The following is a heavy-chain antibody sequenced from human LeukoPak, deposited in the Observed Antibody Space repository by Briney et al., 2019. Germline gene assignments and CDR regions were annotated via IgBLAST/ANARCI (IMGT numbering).Heavy chain of an antibody. J-gene: IGHJ6*02. CDR2: ISSTSSYI. CDR3: TSRGDFWSGYWAMNV. Sequence: GGSLRPSCVASGFTFTIYSLNWVRQAPGKGLEWVSSISSTSSYIYYADSVKGRFTLSRDNAKNSIYLQMDSLRAEDTAVYYCTSRGDFWSGYWAMNVWGQGTTVIVSS. V-gene: IGHV3-21*01. CDR1: GFTFTIYS. D-gene: IGHD3-3*01.